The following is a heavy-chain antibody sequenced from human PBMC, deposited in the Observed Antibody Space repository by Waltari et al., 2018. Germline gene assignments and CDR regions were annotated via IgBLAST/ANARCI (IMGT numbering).Heavy chain of an antibody. CDR3: ASSRILTTEFGVVPSIDY. CDR1: GGSISSYY. V-gene: IGHV4-59*01. D-gene: IGHD3-3*01. Sequence: QVQLQESGPGLVKPSETLSLTCTVSGGSISSYYWSWIRQPPGKGLEWIGYIYYSGSTNYNPSLKSRVTISVDTSKNQFSLKLSSVTAADTAVYYCASSRILTTEFGVVPSIDYWGQGTLVTVSS. J-gene: IGHJ4*02. CDR2: IYYSGST.